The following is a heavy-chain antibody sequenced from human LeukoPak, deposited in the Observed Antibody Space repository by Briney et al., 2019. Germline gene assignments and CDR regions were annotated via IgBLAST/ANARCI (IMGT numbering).Heavy chain of an antibody. CDR3: ARADIVVVPAATHYYYYGMDV. J-gene: IGHJ6*04. Sequence: PGGSLRLSCSVSGFTFSTYVMHWVRQAPGKGLEYASAISSNGDNTYYADSVKGRFTISRDNSKNTLYLQMSSLRADDTAVYYCARADIVVVPAATHYYYYGMDVWGKGTTVTVSS. V-gene: IGHV3-64D*06. CDR2: ISSNGDNT. D-gene: IGHD2-2*01. CDR1: GFTFSTYV.